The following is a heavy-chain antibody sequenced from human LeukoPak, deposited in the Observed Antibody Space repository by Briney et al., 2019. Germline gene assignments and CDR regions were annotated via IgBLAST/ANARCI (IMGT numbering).Heavy chain of an antibody. V-gene: IGHV4-31*03. CDR3: ARRPGSYCSSTSCLYYYYYYMDV. D-gene: IGHD2-2*01. CDR1: GGSIGSGAYY. J-gene: IGHJ6*03. Sequence: PSQTLSLTCTVSGGSIGSGAYYWSWIRQHPGKGLEWIGYIYYTGSSYYNPSLKSRVTISVDTSQNQFSLKLSSVTAADTAVYYCARRPGSYCSSTSCLYYYYYYMDVWGKGTTVTVSS. CDR2: IYYTGSS.